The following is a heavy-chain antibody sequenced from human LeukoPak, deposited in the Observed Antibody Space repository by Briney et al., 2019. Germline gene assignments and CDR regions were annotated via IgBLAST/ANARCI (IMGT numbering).Heavy chain of an antibody. D-gene: IGHD5-18*01. CDR2: IYYSGGT. CDR1: GGSISSYY. V-gene: IGHV4-59*08. CDR3: AVVASRYGGYMDV. J-gene: IGHJ6*03. Sequence: SETLSLTCTVSGGSISSYYWSWIRQPPGKGLEWIGYIYYSGGTNYSPSLKSRVTILVDTSKNQFSLKLSSVTAADTAVYYCAVVASRYGGYMDVWGKGTTVTVSS.